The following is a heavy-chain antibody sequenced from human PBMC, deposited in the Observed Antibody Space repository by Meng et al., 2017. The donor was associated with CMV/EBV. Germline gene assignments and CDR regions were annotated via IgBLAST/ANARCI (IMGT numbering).Heavy chain of an antibody. CDR2: IVVGSGNT. Sequence: SVKVSCKASGFTFTSSAVQWVRQARGQRLEWIGWIVVGSGNTNYAQKFQERVTITRDMSTSPAYMELSSLRSEDAAVYYCAADLVEASYDFWSGYYGGGWFDPWGQGTLVTVSS. J-gene: IGHJ5*02. CDR1: GFTFTSSA. V-gene: IGHV1-58*01. CDR3: AADLVEASYDFWSGYYGGGWFDP. D-gene: IGHD3-3*01.